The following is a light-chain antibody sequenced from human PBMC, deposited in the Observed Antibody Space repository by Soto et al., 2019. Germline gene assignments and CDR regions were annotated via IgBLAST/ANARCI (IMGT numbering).Light chain of an antibody. J-gene: IGLJ3*02. V-gene: IGLV1-51*02. CDR2: ENN. CDR3: GTWDISLSLWV. CDR1: SSNIGNNY. Sequence: QSVLTQPPSVSAAPGQKVTISCSGSSSNIGNNYVSWYQQLPETAPKLLIYENNKRPSGIPDRFSGSKSGTSATLGITGLQTGDEADYYCGTWDISLSLWVFGGGTKLTDL.